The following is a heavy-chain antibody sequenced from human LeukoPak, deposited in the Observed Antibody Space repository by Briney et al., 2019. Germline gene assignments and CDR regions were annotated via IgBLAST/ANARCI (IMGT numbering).Heavy chain of an antibody. CDR1: GYTLTELS. CDR3: ATAPKTRYCSSTSCPPSY. Sequence: ASVKFSCQVSGYTLTELSMHWVRQAPGKGLEWMGGFDPEDGETIYAQKFQGRVTMTEDTSTDTAYMELSSLRFEDTAVYYCATAPKTRYCSSTSCPPSYWGQGTLVTVSS. J-gene: IGHJ4*02. D-gene: IGHD2-2*01. V-gene: IGHV1-24*01. CDR2: FDPEDGET.